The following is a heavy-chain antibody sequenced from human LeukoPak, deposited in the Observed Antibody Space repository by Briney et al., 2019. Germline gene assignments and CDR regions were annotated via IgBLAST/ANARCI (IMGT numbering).Heavy chain of an antibody. V-gene: IGHV3-30-3*01. D-gene: IGHD3-16*01. J-gene: IGHJ4*02. CDR2: ISYDGSNK. CDR1: GFTFSSYA. Sequence: PGGSLRLSCAASGFTFSSYAMHWVRQAPGKGLEWVALISYDGSNKYYADSVKGRFTISRDNSKNTLYLQMNSLRAEDTAVYYCAALKGGHFDYWGQGTLVTVSS. CDR3: AALKGGHFDY.